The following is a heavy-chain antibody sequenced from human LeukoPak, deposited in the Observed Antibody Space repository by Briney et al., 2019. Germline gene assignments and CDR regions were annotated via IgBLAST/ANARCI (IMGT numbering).Heavy chain of an antibody. J-gene: IGHJ6*02. Sequence: GGSLRLSCAASGFTFSSYAMSWVRQAPGKGLEWVSAISGSGGSTYYADSVKGRFTISRDNSKNTLYLQMNSLRAEDTALFYCAKYGGDYYYYYGVDVWGQGTTVTVSS. V-gene: IGHV3-23*01. CDR2: ISGSGGST. D-gene: IGHD4-23*01. CDR1: GFTFSSYA. CDR3: AKYGGDYYYYYGVDV.